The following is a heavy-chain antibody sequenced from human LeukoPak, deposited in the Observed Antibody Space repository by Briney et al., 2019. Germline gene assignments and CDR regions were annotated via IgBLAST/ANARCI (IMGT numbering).Heavy chain of an antibody. J-gene: IGHJ4*02. CDR2: ISAYNGNT. CDR3: ARDGSSDYDFWNSFDY. CDR1: GYTFTSYG. D-gene: IGHD3-3*01. Sequence: ASVKVSCKASGYTFTSYGISWVRQAPGQGLEWMGWISAYNGNTNYAQKLQGRVTMTTDTSTSTAYMELRSLRSDDTAVYYCARDGSSDYDFWNSFDYWGQGTLVTVSS. V-gene: IGHV1-18*01.